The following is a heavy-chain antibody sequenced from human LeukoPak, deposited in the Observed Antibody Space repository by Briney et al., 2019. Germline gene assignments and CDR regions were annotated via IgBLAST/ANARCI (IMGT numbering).Heavy chain of an antibody. CDR3: ARGGGSHYEIDY. Sequence: PGGSLRLSCAASGFTVSSNYMSWVRQAPGKGLEWVSVIYSGSHTYYADSVKGRFIISRDNSKNTLYLQMNSLTAADTAVYCARGGGSHYEIDYWGQGTLVTVSS. CDR2: IYSGSHT. D-gene: IGHD3-10*01. V-gene: IGHV3-66*01. CDR1: GFTVSSNY. J-gene: IGHJ4*02.